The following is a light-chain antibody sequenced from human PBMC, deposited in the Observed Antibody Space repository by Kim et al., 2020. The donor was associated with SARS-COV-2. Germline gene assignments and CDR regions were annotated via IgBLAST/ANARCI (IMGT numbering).Light chain of an antibody. CDR1: QGISSY. J-gene: IGKJ5*01. CDR3: QQYYNYPR. V-gene: IGKV1-8*01. CDR2: AAS. Sequence: AIRMTQSPSSFSASTGDRVTITCRASQGISSYLAWYQQKPGKAPKLLIYAASTLQSGVPSRFSGSGSGTDFTLTISCLQSEDFATYYCQQYYNYPRFGQGTRLEIK.